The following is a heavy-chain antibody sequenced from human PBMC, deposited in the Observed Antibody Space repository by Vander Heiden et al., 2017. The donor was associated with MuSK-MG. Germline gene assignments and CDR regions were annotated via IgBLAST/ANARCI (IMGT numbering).Heavy chain of an antibody. J-gene: IGHJ3*02. CDR1: GGSISSSSYY. V-gene: IGHV4-39*01. CDR3: ASQNYDILTGYYLDAFDI. D-gene: IGHD3-9*01. CDR2: IYYSGST. Sequence: QLQLQASGPGLVKPSETLSLTCTVSGGSISSSSYYWGWIRQPPGKGLEWIGSIYYSGSTYYNPSLKSRVTISVDTSKNQFSLKLSSVTAADTAVYYCASQNYDILTGYYLDAFDIWGQGTMVTVSS.